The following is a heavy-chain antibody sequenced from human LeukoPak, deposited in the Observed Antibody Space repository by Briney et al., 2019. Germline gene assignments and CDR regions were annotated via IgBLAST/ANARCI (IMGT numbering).Heavy chain of an antibody. D-gene: IGHD2-15*01. CDR2: INPNSGGT. V-gene: IGHV1-2*02. CDR3: AREIVVVVAATSSSPPYYYGMDV. CDR1: GYTFTGYY. J-gene: IGHJ6*02. Sequence: EASVKVSCKASGYTFTGYYIHWVRQAPGQGLEWMGWINPNSGGTNYAQKFQGRVTMTRDTSISTAYMELSRLRSDDTAVYYCAREIVVVVAATSSSPPYYYGMDVWGQGTTVTVSS.